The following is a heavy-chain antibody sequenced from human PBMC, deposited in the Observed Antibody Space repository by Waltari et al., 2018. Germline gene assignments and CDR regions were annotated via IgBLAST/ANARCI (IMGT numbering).Heavy chain of an antibody. Sequence: QVQLVQSGAEVKKPGASVKVSCKASGYTFTGYYMHWVRQAPGQGIEWMGWTNPNSGCTNYAQKWQGRVTMTRDTSISTAYMELSRLRSDDTAVYYCARSGGYCSGGSCYARGWFDPWGQGTLVTVSS. CDR3: ARSGGYCSGGSCYARGWFDP. V-gene: IGHV1-2*02. D-gene: IGHD2-15*01. CDR2: TNPNSGCT. J-gene: IGHJ5*02. CDR1: GYTFTGYY.